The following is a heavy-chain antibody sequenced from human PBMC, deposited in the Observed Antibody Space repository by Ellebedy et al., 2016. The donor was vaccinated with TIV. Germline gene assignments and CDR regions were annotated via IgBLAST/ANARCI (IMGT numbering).Heavy chain of an antibody. CDR3: ARDTRSGWYFDL. CDR1: GFTFSNYW. Sequence: PGGSLRLSCVASGFTFSNYWMSWVRQAPGKGLEWVGNVKEDGSEKYYAESVKGRFTISRDNAKNSLYLQMNSLRAEDTAVYYCARDTRSGWYFDLWGRGTLVTVSS. V-gene: IGHV3-7*03. D-gene: IGHD2-15*01. J-gene: IGHJ2*01. CDR2: VKEDGSEK.